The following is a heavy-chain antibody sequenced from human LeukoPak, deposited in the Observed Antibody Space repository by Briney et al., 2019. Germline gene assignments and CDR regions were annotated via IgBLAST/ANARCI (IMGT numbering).Heavy chain of an antibody. J-gene: IGHJ3*02. D-gene: IGHD3-9*01. V-gene: IGHV3-11*06. Sequence: PGGSLRLSCAASGFTFSDYYMSWIRQAPGKGLEWVSYISSSSSYTNYADSVKGRFTVSRDNAKNSLYLQMNSLRAEDTAVYYCARLDKALTHTFDIWGQGTMVTVSS. CDR1: GFTFSDYY. CDR3: ARLDKALTHTFDI. CDR2: ISSSSSYT.